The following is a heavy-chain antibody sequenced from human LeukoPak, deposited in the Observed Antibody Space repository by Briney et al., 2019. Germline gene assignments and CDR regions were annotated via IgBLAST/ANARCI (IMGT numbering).Heavy chain of an antibody. Sequence: SETLSLTCSISDGSISSYYWSWIRQPPGKGLEWIGYIYYSGSTNYNPSLKSRVTISVDTSKNQFSLKLSSVTAADTAVYYCARNRRENYYDSSGYSPETPEFDYWGQGTLVTVSS. CDR3: ARNRRENYYDSSGYSPETPEFDY. D-gene: IGHD3-22*01. V-gene: IGHV4-59*12. J-gene: IGHJ4*02. CDR1: DGSISSYY. CDR2: IYYSGST.